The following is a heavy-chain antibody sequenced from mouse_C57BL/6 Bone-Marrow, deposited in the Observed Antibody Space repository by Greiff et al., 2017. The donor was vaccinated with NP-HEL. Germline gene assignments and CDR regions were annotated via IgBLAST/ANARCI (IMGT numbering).Heavy chain of an antibody. CDR1: GYTFTSYG. CDR2: IYPRSGNT. Sequence: VNVVESGAELARPGASVKLSCKASGYTFTSYGISWVKQRTGQGLEWIGEIYPRSGNTYYNEKFKGKATLTADKSSSTAYMELRSLTSEDSAVYFCARGGHLPKGYWGQGTTLTVSS. CDR3: ARGGHLPKGY. J-gene: IGHJ2*01. V-gene: IGHV1-81*01.